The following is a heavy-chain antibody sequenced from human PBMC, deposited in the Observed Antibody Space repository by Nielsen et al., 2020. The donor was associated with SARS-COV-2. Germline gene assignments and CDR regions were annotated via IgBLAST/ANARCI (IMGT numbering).Heavy chain of an antibody. V-gene: IGHV3-74*01. CDR3: ARDPHTAMAANGVYYYYGMDV. Sequence: GESLKISCAASGFTFSSYWMHWVRQAPGKGLVWVSRINSDGSSTSYADSVKGRFTISRDNAKNTLYLQMNSLRAEDTALYYCARDPHTAMAANGVYYYYGMDVWGQGTTVTVSS. D-gene: IGHD5-18*01. J-gene: IGHJ6*02. CDR2: INSDGSST. CDR1: GFTFSSYW.